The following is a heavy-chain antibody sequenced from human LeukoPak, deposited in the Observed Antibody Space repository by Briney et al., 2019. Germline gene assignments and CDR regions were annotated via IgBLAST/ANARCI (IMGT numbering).Heavy chain of an antibody. Sequence: PGGSLRLSCAASGFTFSSYEMNWVRQAPGKGLEWVSYISSSGSTIYCADSVKGRFTISRDNAKNSLYLQMNSLRAEDTAVYYCARDKASAHYDSSGYAGYWGQGTLVTVSS. CDR3: ARDKASAHYDSSGYAGY. V-gene: IGHV3-48*03. J-gene: IGHJ4*02. CDR2: ISSSGSTI. CDR1: GFTFSSYE. D-gene: IGHD3-22*01.